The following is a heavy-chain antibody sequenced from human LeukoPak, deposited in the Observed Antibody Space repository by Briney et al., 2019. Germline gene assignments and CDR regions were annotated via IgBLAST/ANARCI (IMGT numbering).Heavy chain of an antibody. CDR2: MNPNSGNT. J-gene: IGHJ6*03. CDR3: ARWGYYGSGSYLLDWYYYYYYMDV. V-gene: IGHV1-8*02. D-gene: IGHD3-10*01. Sequence: ASVKVSCKASGYTFTGYYMHWVRQAPGQGLEWMGWMNPNSGNTGYAQKLQGRVTMTRNTSISTAYMELSSLRSEDTAVYYCARWGYYGSGSYLLDWYYYYYYMDVWGKGTTVTVSS. CDR1: GYTFTGYY.